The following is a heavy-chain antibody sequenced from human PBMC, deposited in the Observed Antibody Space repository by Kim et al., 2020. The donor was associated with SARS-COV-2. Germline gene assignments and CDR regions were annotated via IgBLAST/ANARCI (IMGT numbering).Heavy chain of an antibody. CDR2: ISAYNGYT. CDR3: ARDRAYCSSTSCPVGDY. Sequence: ASVKVSCKASGYTFTSYGISWVRQAPGQGLEWMGWISAYNGYTNYAQKLQGRVTMTTDTSTSTAYMELRSLRSDDTAVYYCARDRAYCSSTSCPVGDYWGQGTLVTVSS. CDR1: GYTFTSYG. V-gene: IGHV1-18*01. J-gene: IGHJ4*02. D-gene: IGHD2-2*01.